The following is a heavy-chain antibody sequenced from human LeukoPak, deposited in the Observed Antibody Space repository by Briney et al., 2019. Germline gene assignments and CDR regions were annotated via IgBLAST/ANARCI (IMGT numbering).Heavy chain of an antibody. Sequence: PGGSLRLSCTASGFTFGDYAMNWLRQAPGKGLEWLSYITGSSDIIHYADSVKGRFTIFRDNAKNSLYLQMNSLRAEDTALYYCAKVPRTNHDNFFDYWGQGTLVTVSS. V-gene: IGHV3-48*01. D-gene: IGHD2-8*01. CDR2: ITGSSDII. CDR1: GFTFGDYA. CDR3: AKVPRTNHDNFFDY. J-gene: IGHJ4*02.